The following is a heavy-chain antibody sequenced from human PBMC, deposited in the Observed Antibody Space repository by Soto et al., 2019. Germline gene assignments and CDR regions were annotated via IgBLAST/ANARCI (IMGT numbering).Heavy chain of an antibody. CDR1: GVSIVYYY. V-gene: IGHV4-59*01. Sequence: PSETLSLTCSVSGVSIVYYYWNWIRQPPGKGLEWIGHLYYSGITSYNPSLHSRVTISVDTSKNQISLRLGSVTAADTAVYYCAILPARQYYHGWYVWGQGSTGTVSS. CDR2: LYYSGIT. CDR3: AILPARQYYHGWYV. J-gene: IGHJ6*02.